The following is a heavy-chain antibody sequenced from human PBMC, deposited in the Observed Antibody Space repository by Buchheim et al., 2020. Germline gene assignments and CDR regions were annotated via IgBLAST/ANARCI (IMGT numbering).Heavy chain of an antibody. Sequence: EVQLLESGGGLVQPGGSLRLSCAASGFTFSSYAMSWVRQAPGKGLEWVSAISGSGGSTYYADSVQGRFTISRDNSKNTLYLQMNSLRAEDTAVYYCAKAYCTNGVCYEGEDVDLWGRGTL. J-gene: IGHJ2*01. D-gene: IGHD2-8*01. V-gene: IGHV3-23*01. CDR1: GFTFSSYA. CDR2: ISGSGGST. CDR3: AKAYCTNGVCYEGEDVDL.